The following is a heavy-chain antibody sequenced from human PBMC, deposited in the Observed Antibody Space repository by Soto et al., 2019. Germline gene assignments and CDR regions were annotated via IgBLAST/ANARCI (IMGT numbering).Heavy chain of an antibody. V-gene: IGHV1-69*02. CDR1: GGTFSSYT. D-gene: IGHD3-10*01. J-gene: IGHJ6*03. CDR2: IIPILGIA. CDR3: ATIGEWFGEPTDIYYYYMDV. Sequence: ASVKVSCKASGGTFSSYTISWVRQAPGQGLEWMGRIIPILGIANYAQKFQGRVTITADKSTSTAYMELSSLRSEDTAVYYCATIGEWFGEPTDIYYYYMDVWGKGTTVTVSS.